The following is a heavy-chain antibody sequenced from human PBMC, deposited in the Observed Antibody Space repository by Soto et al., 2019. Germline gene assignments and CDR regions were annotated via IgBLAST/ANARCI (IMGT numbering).Heavy chain of an antibody. CDR2: INHSGST. Sequence: PSETLSLTCAVYGGSFSGYYWSWIRQPPGKGLEWIGEINHSGSTNYNPSLKSRVTISVDTSKNQFPLKLSSVTAADTAVYYCARGTTRGPMAFDYWGQGTLVTVS. J-gene: IGHJ4*02. CDR3: ARGTTRGPMAFDY. CDR1: GGSFSGYY. D-gene: IGHD3-10*01. V-gene: IGHV4-34*01.